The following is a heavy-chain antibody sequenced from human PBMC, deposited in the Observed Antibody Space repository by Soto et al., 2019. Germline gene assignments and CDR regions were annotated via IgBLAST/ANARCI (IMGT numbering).Heavy chain of an antibody. CDR2: MNPNSGIT. D-gene: IGHD3-16*02. V-gene: IGHV1-8*01. Sequence: QVQLVQSGAEVKKPGASVKVSCKAFGYTFISYDIAWVRQATGQGLEWMGWMNPNSGITGYAPNFQGRVTMTRDTTISTAYMEVSSLRSDDPAVYYCASTFGGVIVNLDSWGQGTLVTVSS. CDR3: ASTFGGVIVNLDS. J-gene: IGHJ4*02. CDR1: GYTFISYD.